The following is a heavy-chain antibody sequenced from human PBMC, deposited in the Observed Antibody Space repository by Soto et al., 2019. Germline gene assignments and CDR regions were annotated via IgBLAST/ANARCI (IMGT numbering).Heavy chain of an antibody. V-gene: IGHV1-69*13. CDR1: GGTFSSYA. CDR3: ARDIPPYNWFAP. CDR2: IIPIFGTA. J-gene: IGHJ5*02. Sequence: SVKVSCKASGGTFSSYAISWVRQAPGQGLEWMGGIIPIFGTANYAQKFQGRVTITADESTSTAYMELSSLRSEDTAVYYCARDIPPYNWFAPWGQGTLVTVSS.